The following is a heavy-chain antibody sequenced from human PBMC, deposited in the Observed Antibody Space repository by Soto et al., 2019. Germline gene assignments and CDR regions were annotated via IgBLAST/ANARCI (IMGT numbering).Heavy chain of an antibody. CDR2: IYYSGST. V-gene: IGHV4-39*01. CDR3: ARHASYYDILTGYPYFDY. Sequence: SETLSLTCTVSGGSISSSSYYWGWIRQPPGKGLEWIGSIYYSGSTYYNPSLKSRVTISVDTSKNQFSLKLSSVTAADTAVYYCARHASYYDILTGYPYFDYWGQGTLVTVSS. CDR1: GGSISSSSYY. J-gene: IGHJ4*02. D-gene: IGHD3-9*01.